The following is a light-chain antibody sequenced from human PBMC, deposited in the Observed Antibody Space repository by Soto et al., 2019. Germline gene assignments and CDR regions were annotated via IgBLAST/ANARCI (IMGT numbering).Light chain of an antibody. CDR3: QQSSSTPWT. J-gene: IGKJ1*01. Sequence: IQMTQSPPSLSASVGDRVTITCRASQGIRNDLGWYQQKPGKAPKLLIYKASTLKSGVPSRFSGSGSGTDFTLTISNLQPEDFVTYYCQQSSSTPWTFGRGTKVDIK. V-gene: IGKV1-39*01. CDR2: KAS. CDR1: QGIRND.